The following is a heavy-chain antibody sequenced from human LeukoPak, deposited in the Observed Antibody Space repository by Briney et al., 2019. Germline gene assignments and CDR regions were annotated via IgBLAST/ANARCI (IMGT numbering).Heavy chain of an antibody. D-gene: IGHD6-6*01. Sequence: PGGSLRLSCAASGFTFAGYTMHWVRQAPGKGLEWATLITYDGSTKYYADSVKGRFTISRDNSKNRLYLQMDSLRAEDTAVYYCARGPNSNWSGLDFWGQGTLLTVSS. V-gene: IGHV3-30*04. CDR2: ITYDGSTK. J-gene: IGHJ4*02. CDR3: ARGPNSNWSGLDF. CDR1: GFTFAGYT.